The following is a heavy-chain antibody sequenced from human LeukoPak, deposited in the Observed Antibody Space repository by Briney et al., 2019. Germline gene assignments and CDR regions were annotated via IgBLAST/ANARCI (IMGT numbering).Heavy chain of an antibody. V-gene: IGHV3-23*01. Sequence: PGGSLRLSCAAAGFSLSNYAMSWVRQASGKGLEWVSAISGSGDSTYYADSVKGRFTISRDNSKNTLYLQMNSLRADDTAVYYCAKAQTDCSSTRCPGPAFDYWGQGTLVTVSS. CDR2: ISGSGDST. CDR3: AKAQTDCSSTRCPGPAFDY. CDR1: GFSLSNYA. D-gene: IGHD2-2*01. J-gene: IGHJ4*02.